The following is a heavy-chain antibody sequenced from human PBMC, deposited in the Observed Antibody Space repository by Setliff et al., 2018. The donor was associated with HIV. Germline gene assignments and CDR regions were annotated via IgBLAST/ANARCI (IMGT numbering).Heavy chain of an antibody. CDR1: GDSISSGSYF. V-gene: IGHV4-4*09. Sequence: SETLSLTCSVSGDSISSGSYFWSWLRQPPGKELEWLGYFYTSGSPNYNPSLKSRVTISVDPSINQFSLRLSSVTAADTAVYYCARGGVSRYFHYMDVGGKGTTVTVSS. CDR3: ARGGVSRYFHYMDV. D-gene: IGHD3-3*01. CDR2: FYTSGSP. J-gene: IGHJ6*03.